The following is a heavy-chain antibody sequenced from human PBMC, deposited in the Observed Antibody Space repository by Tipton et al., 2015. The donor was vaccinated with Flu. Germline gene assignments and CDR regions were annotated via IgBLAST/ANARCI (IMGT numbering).Heavy chain of an antibody. CDR3: AKDHPITMVRGWFDP. D-gene: IGHD3-10*01. J-gene: IGHJ5*02. CDR2: ISYDGSNK. CDR1: GFTFSSYG. Sequence: SLRLSCAASGFTFSSYGMHWVRQAPGKGLEWVAVISYDGSNKYYADSVKGRFTISRDNSKNTLYLQMNSLRAEDTAVYYCAKDHPITMVRGWFDPWGQGTLVTVSS. V-gene: IGHV3-30*18.